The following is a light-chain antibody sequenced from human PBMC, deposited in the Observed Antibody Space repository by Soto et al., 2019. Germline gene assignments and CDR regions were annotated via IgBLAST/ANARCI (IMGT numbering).Light chain of an antibody. CDR1: SGHSSYA. CDR2: LNSDGSH. V-gene: IGLV4-69*01. Sequence: QLVLTQSPSASASLGASVKLTCTLSSGHSSYAIAWHQQQPEKGPRYLMKLNSDGSHSKGDGIPDRFSGSSSGAERYLTISGLQSEDGADYYCQTWGTGIQVFGGGTKRTVL. CDR3: QTWGTGIQV. J-gene: IGLJ2*01.